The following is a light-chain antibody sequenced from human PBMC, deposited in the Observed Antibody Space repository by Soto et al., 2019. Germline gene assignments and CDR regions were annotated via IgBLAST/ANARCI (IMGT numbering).Light chain of an antibody. CDR3: AAWDDSLNGLV. J-gene: IGLJ2*01. CDR1: SSNIGSNT. V-gene: IGLV1-44*01. Sequence: VLTQPPSASGTPGQRVTISCSGSSSNIGSNTVNWYQQLPGTAPKLLIYSKNQRPSGVPDRFSGSKSGTSASLAISGLQSEDEADYYCAAWDDSLNGLVFGGGTKLTVL. CDR2: SKN.